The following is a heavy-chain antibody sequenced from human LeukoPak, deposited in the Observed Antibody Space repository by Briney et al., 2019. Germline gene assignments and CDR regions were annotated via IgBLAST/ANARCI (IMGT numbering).Heavy chain of an antibody. CDR3: ARVGRTPPFN. J-gene: IGHJ4*02. CDR2: INPGGSST. CDR1: GFSFSTYW. V-gene: IGHV3-74*01. Sequence: GGSLRLSCAASGFSFSTYWMHWVRQAPGKGLVWVSQINPGGSSTDYADSVKGRFTSSRDNAKNTVYLQMNSLRAEDTAVYYCARVGRTPPFNWGQGTLVTVSS.